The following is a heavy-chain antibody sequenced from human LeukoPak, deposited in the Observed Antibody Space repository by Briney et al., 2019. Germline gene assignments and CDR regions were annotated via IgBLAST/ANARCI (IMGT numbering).Heavy chain of an antibody. CDR1: GLTFSSHW. CDR2: ITNDGSST. D-gene: IGHD3-16*01. J-gene: IGHJ4*02. CDR3: ATQHGGTPAY. V-gene: IGHV3-74*01. Sequence: SGGSLRLSCAASGLTFSSHWMHWVRQAPGKGLVWVSRITNDGSSTTYADSVKGRFTISRDNAKNMLYLQVNSLRAEDTAVYYCATQHGGTPAYWGQGTLVTVSS.